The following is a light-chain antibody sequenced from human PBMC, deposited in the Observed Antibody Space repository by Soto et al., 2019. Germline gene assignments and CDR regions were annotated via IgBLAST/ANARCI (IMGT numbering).Light chain of an antibody. CDR1: SSNIGGKI. CDR3: ASWDDTLQGRV. V-gene: IGLV1-44*01. J-gene: IGLJ3*02. CDR2: SDN. Sequence: QSVLTQPPSASGTPGQRVTIYCSGSSSNIGGKIVLWYQQVPGTAPKFLIYSDNERPSGVPDRFSASKSGTSASLAISGLQSEDEADYYCASWDDTLQGRVFGGGTKVTVL.